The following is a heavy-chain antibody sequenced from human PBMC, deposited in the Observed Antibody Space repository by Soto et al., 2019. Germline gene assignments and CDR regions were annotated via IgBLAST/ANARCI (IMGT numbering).Heavy chain of an antibody. D-gene: IGHD3-22*01. Sequence: PSETLSLTCTVSGGSISSYYWSWIRQPPGKGLEWIGYIYYSGSTNYNPSLKSRVTMTRDTSTSTVYMELSSLRSEDTAVYYCARGSGFNWFDPWGQGTLVTVSS. V-gene: IGHV4-59*01. CDR1: GGSISSYY. CDR3: ARGSGFNWFDP. J-gene: IGHJ5*02. CDR2: IYYSGST.